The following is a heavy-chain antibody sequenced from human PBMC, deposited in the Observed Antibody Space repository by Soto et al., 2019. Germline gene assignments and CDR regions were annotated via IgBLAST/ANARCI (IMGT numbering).Heavy chain of an antibody. CDR3: ARERTKVPTRRDV. CDR2: LKQDGREK. CDR1: GFTFSSYW. J-gene: IGHJ6*02. D-gene: IGHD1-7*01. Sequence: EVPLVESGGGLVQPGGSLRLSCAASGFTFSSYWMSWVRQAPGKGLEWVANLKQDGREKYYVDSVQGRVTISRDNAKNSLYLQMNSLRAEDTAVYYCARERTKVPTRRDVWGQGTTVTVSS. V-gene: IGHV3-7*01.